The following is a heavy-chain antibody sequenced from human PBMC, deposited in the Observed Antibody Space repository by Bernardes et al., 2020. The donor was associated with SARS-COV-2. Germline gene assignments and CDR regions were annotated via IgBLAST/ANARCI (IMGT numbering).Heavy chain of an antibody. D-gene: IGHD3-9*01. Sequence: SETLSLTCAVYGGSFSGYYWSWNRQPPGKGLEWIGEINHSGSTNYNPSLKSRVTISVDTSKNQFSLKLSSVTAADTAVYYCARVALNYYDILTGANWFDPWGQGTLVTVSS. CDR1: GGSFSGYY. CDR3: ARVALNYYDILTGANWFDP. J-gene: IGHJ5*02. CDR2: INHSGST. V-gene: IGHV4-34*01.